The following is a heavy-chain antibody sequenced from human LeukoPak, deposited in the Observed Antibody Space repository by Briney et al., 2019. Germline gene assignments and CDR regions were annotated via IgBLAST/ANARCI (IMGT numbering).Heavy chain of an antibody. J-gene: IGHJ3*02. V-gene: IGHV4-30-4*08. CDR3: ARAFKWYSSSSVRAFDI. CDR1: GGSISSGDYY. Sequence: SQTLSLTCTVSGGSISSGDYYWSWIRQPPGKGLEWIGYIYYSGSTYYNPSLKSRVTILVDTSNNQFSLKLTSVTAADTAVYYCARAFKWYSSSSVRAFDIWGQGTMVTVSS. CDR2: IYYSGST. D-gene: IGHD6-6*01.